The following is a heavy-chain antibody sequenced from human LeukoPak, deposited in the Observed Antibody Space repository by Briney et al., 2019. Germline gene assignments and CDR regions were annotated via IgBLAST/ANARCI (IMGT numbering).Heavy chain of an antibody. CDR2: ISYDGSNK. Sequence: GGSLRLSCAASGFTFSSCGMHWIRQAPGKGLEWVAVISYDGSNKYYADSVKGRFTISRDNSKNTLYLQMNSLRAEDTAVYYCARGALRERWFGEPAGGAFDIWGQGTMVTVSS. D-gene: IGHD3-10*01. J-gene: IGHJ3*02. V-gene: IGHV3-30*03. CDR1: GFTFSSCG. CDR3: ARGALRERWFGEPAGGAFDI.